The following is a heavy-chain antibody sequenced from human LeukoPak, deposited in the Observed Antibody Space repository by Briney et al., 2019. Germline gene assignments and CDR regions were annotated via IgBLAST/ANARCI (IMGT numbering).Heavy chain of an antibody. CDR1: GGTFSSYA. D-gene: IGHD3-16*01. Sequence: SVKVSCKASGGTFSSYAISWVRQAPGQGLEWMGRIIPILGIANYAQKFQGRVTITADKSTSTAYMELSSLRSEDTAVYYCARSLPGGIREGYYFDYWGQGTLVTVSS. CDR2: IIPILGIA. J-gene: IGHJ4*02. V-gene: IGHV1-69*04. CDR3: ARSLPGGIREGYYFDY.